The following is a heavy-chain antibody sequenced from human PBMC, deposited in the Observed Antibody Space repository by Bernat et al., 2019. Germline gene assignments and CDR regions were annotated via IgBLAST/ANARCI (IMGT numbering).Heavy chain of an antibody. CDR1: GFTFSSYW. Sequence: EVQLVESGGGLVQPGGSLRLSCAASGFTFSSYWMSWVRQAPGKGLEWVANIKQDGSEKYYVDSVKGRFTISRDNSKNTLYLQMNSLRAEDTAVYYCAKDRNYGDYGLAYYMDVWGKGTTVTVSS. V-gene: IGHV3-7*01. CDR3: AKDRNYGDYGLAYYMDV. D-gene: IGHD4-17*01. J-gene: IGHJ6*03. CDR2: IKQDGSEK.